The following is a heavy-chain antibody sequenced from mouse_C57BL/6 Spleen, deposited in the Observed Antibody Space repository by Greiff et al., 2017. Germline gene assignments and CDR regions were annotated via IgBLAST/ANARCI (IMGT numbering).Heavy chain of an antibody. D-gene: IGHD3-2*02. CDR1: GYAFSSSW. CDR2: IYPGDGDT. V-gene: IGHV1-82*01. CDR3: ARSGAAQASSYAMDY. J-gene: IGHJ4*01. Sequence: VQLQQSGPELVKPGASVKISCKASGYAFSSSWMNWVKQRPGKGLEWIGRIYPGDGDTNYNGKFKGKDTLTADKSSSTAYMQLSSLTSEDSAVYFCARSGAAQASSYAMDYWGQGTSVTVSS.